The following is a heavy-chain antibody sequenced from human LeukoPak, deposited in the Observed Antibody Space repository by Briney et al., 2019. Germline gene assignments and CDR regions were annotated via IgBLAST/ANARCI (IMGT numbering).Heavy chain of an antibody. D-gene: IGHD6-13*01. CDR1: GFTFSNSA. CDR3: AADPPRGSSPAAFDI. V-gene: IGHV1-58*01. CDR2: IVVGSGNT. J-gene: IGHJ3*02. Sequence: SVKVSCKASGFTFSNSAVQWVRQARGQRLEWIGWIVVGSGNTNYAQKFQERVTITRDMSTSTAYMELSSLRSEDTAVYYCAADPPRGSSPAAFDIWGQGTMVTVSS.